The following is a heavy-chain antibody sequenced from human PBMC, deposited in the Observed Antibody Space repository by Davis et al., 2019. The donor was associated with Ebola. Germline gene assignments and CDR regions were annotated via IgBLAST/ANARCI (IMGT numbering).Heavy chain of an antibody. CDR2: IKQDGSEK. Sequence: GGSLRLSCAASGFTFSSYWMSWVRQAPGKGLEWVANIKQDGSEKYYVDSVKGRFTISRDNAKNSLYLQMNSLRAEDTAVYYCAREGGTVAGTILSYYYGMDVWGQGTTVTVSS. CDR1: GFTFSSYW. CDR3: AREGGTVAGTILSYYYGMDV. D-gene: IGHD6-19*01. V-gene: IGHV3-7*03. J-gene: IGHJ6*02.